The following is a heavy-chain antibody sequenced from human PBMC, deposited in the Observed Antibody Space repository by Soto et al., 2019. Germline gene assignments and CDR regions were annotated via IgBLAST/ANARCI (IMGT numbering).Heavy chain of an antibody. V-gene: IGHV1-18*01. Sequence: ASVKVSCKASGYTFTSYGISWVRQAPGQGLEWMGWISAYNGNTNYAQKLQGRVTMTTDTSTSTAYMELRSLRSDDTAVYYCARDFFGDIVVVPAAIVMDYWGQGTLVTVSS. J-gene: IGHJ4*02. CDR1: GYTFTSYG. CDR2: ISAYNGNT. D-gene: IGHD2-2*01. CDR3: ARDFFGDIVVVPAAIVMDY.